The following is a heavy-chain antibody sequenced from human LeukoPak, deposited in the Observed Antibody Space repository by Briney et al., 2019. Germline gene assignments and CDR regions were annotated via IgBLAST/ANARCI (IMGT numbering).Heavy chain of an antibody. V-gene: IGHV3-7*03. J-gene: IGHJ4*02. D-gene: IGHD3/OR15-3a*01. CDR3: ATSYDMGWLIGY. Sequence: GAPLRVSCAASGFTVGDTWMNWVREVPRQGLEWMAKIKQDGCDKFYVACVKGRFPISRDNGKSSLYLQMNSLRAEDTSLYYCATSYDMGWLIGYWGQGTLVTVSS. CDR1: GFTVGDTW. CDR2: IKQDGCDK.